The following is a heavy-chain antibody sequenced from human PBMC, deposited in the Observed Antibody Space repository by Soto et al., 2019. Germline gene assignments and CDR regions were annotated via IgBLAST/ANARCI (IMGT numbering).Heavy chain of an antibody. CDR3: AALRRYLAGFDP. Sequence: GGSLRLSCAVSGFILNNAWMSWVRQAPGKGLEWVARIRSKTDGGTTDYAAPVKGRFTISRGDSKNTLYLQMNGLKSEDTAVYFCAALRRYLAGFDPWGQGTLVTVSS. D-gene: IGHD6-13*01. CDR1: GFILNNAW. J-gene: IGHJ5*02. CDR2: IRSKTDGGTT. V-gene: IGHV3-15*01.